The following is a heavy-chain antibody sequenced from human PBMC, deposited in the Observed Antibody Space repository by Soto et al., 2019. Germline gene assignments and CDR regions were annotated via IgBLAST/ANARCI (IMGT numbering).Heavy chain of an antibody. CDR2: IYYSGST. CDR3: ARGFAATMWVWFDP. D-gene: IGHD2-15*01. CDR1: GGSGSSGSYY. Sequence: SETLSLTCTVSGGSGSSGSYYWSWIRQPPGKGLEWIGYIYYSGSTNYNPPLKSRVTISVATSKNQFSLKLSSVTAADTAVYYCARGFAATMWVWFDPWGQGTLVTVSS. J-gene: IGHJ5*02. V-gene: IGHV4-61*01.